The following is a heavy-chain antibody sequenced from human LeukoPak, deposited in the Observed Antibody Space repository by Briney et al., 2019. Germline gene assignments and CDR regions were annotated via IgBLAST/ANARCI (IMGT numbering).Heavy chain of an antibody. CDR2: ISGSGVST. CDR3: AKGYFDWSSVPAY. J-gene: IGHJ4*02. Sequence: GGSLRLSCAASGFTFSSYGMSWVRQAPGKGLEWVSAISGSGVSTYYADSVKGRFTISRDNSKNTLYLQMISLRAEDTAIYYCAKGYFDWSSVPAYWGQGTLVTVSS. D-gene: IGHD3-9*01. CDR1: GFTFSSYG. V-gene: IGHV3-23*01.